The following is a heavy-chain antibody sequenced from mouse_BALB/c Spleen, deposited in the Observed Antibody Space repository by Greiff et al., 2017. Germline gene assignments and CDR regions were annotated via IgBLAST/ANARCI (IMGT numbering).Heavy chain of an antibody. Sequence: QVQLQQSGPELVRPGASVKMSCKATGYTFTSYWMHWGKQRPGQGIVWIGMIDPSNSDTRLNQKFKDKATLNVDTSPNTAYMQLSSLTSEDSAVYYCARTYYRYAWFAYWGQGTLVTVSA. CDR2: IDPSNSDT. J-gene: IGHJ3*01. D-gene: IGHD2-14*01. CDR1: GYTFTSYW. CDR3: ARTYYRYAWFAY. V-gene: IGHV1S127*01.